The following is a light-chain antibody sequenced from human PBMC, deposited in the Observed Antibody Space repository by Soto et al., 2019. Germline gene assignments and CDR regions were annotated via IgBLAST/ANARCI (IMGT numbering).Light chain of an antibody. V-gene: IGKV3-20*01. CDR1: ESISSSY. CDR3: QQYSASPRT. CDR2: GAS. J-gene: IGKJ2*01. Sequence: EIVLTQFPGTLSLSPGESATLSCWASESISSSYLAWYQQRPGQPPRLLIYGASSRAPGIPDRFSGSGSGTDFTLSITSLEPEDLVMYYCQQYSASPRTFGQGTKLEIK.